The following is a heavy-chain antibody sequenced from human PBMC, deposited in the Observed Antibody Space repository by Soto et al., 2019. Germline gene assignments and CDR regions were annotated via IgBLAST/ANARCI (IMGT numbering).Heavy chain of an antibody. J-gene: IGHJ6*03. CDR2: IYHSGST. Sequence: QVQLQESGPGLVKPSGTLSLTCAVSSGSISSSNWWSWVRQPPGKGLEWIGEIYHSGSTSYNPSLKSRVTISVDKSKNQFSLKLSSVTAADTAVYYCARVLGGDWGYYYYMDVWGKGTTVTVSS. D-gene: IGHD2-21*02. V-gene: IGHV4-4*02. CDR3: ARVLGGDWGYYYYMDV. CDR1: SGSISSSNW.